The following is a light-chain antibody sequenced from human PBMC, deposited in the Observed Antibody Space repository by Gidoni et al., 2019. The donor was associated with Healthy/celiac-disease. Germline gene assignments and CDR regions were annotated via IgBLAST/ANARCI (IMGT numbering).Light chain of an antibody. J-gene: IGKJ2*01. Sequence: DSQMNQSLSSLSASVGDRVTITCRASQSISSYLNWYQQKPGKAPKLLIYAASSLQSGVPSRFSGSGSGTDFTLTISSLQPEDFATYYCQQSYSTPPFFGQGTKLEIK. CDR2: AAS. CDR3: QQSYSTPPF. V-gene: IGKV1-39*01. CDR1: QSISSY.